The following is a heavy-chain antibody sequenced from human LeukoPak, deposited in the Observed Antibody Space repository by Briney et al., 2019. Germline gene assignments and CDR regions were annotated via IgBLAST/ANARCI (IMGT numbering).Heavy chain of an antibody. CDR3: ARGAGLPGDIVLMVYATYYFDY. V-gene: IGHV4-34*01. Sequence: PSETLSLTCAVYGGSFSGYYWSWIRKPPGKGLEWIGEINHSGSTNYNPSLKSRVTISVDTSKNQFSLKLSSVTAADTAVYYCARGAGLPGDIVLMVYATYYFDYWGQGTLVTVSS. J-gene: IGHJ4*02. CDR1: GGSFSGYY. CDR2: INHSGST. D-gene: IGHD2-8*01.